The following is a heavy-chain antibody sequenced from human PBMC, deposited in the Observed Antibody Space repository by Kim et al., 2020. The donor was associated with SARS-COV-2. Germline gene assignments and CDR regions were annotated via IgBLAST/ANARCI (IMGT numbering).Heavy chain of an antibody. D-gene: IGHD1-26*01. J-gene: IGHJ4*02. Sequence: NYNPSLKSRVTISVDTSKNQFSLKLSSVTAADTAVYYCARGGDSGSYFDYWGQGTLVTVSS. V-gene: IGHV4-59*09. CDR3: ARGGDSGSYFDY.